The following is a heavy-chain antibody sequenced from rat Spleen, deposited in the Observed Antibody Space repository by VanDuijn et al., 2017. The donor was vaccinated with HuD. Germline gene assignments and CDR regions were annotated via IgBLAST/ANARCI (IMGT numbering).Heavy chain of an antibody. CDR2: ISPSGVT. J-gene: IGHJ3*01. CDR3: ARHPYNYGWFAY. V-gene: IGHV5-25*01. CDR1: GFTFSNFD. Sequence: EVQLVESGGGLVRPGGSLKLSCSVSGFTFSNFDMAWVRQAPTKGLEWVSSISPSGVTYYRDSVKGRFTVSRENAKSTLYFLMDSLRSEDTATYYCARHPYNYGWFAYWGQGTLVTVSS. D-gene: IGHD1-5*01.